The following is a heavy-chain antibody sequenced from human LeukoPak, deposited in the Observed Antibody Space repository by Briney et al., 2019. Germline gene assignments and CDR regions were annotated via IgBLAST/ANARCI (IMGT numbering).Heavy chain of an antibody. CDR1: GFIFSDYW. CDR2: ISYDGGGT. CDR3: VRNMVRGVVYFDS. Sequence: GGSLRLSCGASGFIFSDYWMHWVRQTPGKGLVWVSRISYDGGGTNYADSVRGRFTISRDNAKNTLYLQMNSLRVEDTAVYYCVRNMVRGVVYFDSWGQGALVTVSS. D-gene: IGHD3-10*01. V-gene: IGHV3-74*01. J-gene: IGHJ4*02.